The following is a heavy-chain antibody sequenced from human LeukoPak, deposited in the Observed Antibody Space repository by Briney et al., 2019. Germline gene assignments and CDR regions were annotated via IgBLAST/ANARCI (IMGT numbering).Heavy chain of an antibody. CDR1: GYTFSDYY. D-gene: IGHD2-2*02. J-gene: IGHJ5*02. V-gene: IGHV1-46*01. Sequence: ASVKASCKASGYTFSDYYMHWVRQAPGQGLEWMGIINPSGGSTSYAQKFQGRVTMTRNTSISTAYMELSSLRSEDTAVYYCARETSYCSSTSCYSWFDPWGQGTLVTVSS. CDR3: ARETSYCSSTSCYSWFDP. CDR2: INPSGGST.